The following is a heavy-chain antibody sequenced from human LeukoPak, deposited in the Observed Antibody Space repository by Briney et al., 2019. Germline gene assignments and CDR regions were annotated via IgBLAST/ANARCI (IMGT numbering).Heavy chain of an antibody. CDR3: ARGWGTYYFDY. D-gene: IGHD3-16*01. J-gene: IGHJ4*02. Sequence: ASVKVSCKASGYTFTSYDINWVRQAPGQGLEWMGRINPNSGGTNYAQIFQGRVTMTRDTSITTAYLELSRLRFDDTAVYYCARGWGTYYFDYWGPGTLVTVSS. CDR2: INPNSGGT. V-gene: IGHV1-2*06. CDR1: GYTFTSYD.